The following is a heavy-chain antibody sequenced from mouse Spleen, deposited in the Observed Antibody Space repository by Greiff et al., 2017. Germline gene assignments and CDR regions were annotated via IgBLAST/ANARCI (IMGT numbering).Heavy chain of an antibody. D-gene: IGHD3-1*01. CDR2: ISSGGSYT. CDR3: ARRGRRVGDYAMDY. CDR1: GFTFSSYA. V-gene: IGHV5-9-3*01. J-gene: IGHJ4*01. Sequence: EVQLVESGGGLVKPGGSLKLSCAASGFTFSSYAMSWVRQTPEKRLEWVATISSGGSYTYYPDSVKGRFTISRDNAKNTLYLQMSSLRSEDTAMYYCARRGRRVGDYAMDYWGQGTSVTVSS.